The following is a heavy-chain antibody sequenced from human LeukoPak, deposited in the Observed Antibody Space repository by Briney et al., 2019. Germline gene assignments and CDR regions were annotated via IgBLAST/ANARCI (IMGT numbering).Heavy chain of an antibody. V-gene: IGHV1-2*02. CDR2: INPYSGDT. CDR3: AREVYRGFDY. Sequence: GASVKVSCKASGYTFTGYYMHWVRQAPGQGLEWMGWINPYSGDTTYAQKFQGGVTMTMDTSISTVYMELSGLTSDDTAVYYCAREVYRGFDYWGQGTLVTVSS. D-gene: IGHD3-16*02. CDR1: GYTFTGYY. J-gene: IGHJ4*02.